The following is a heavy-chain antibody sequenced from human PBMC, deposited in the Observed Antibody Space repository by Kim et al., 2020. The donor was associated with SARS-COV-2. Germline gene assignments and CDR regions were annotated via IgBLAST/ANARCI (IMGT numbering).Heavy chain of an antibody. J-gene: IGHJ6*02. D-gene: IGHD6-19*01. CDR1: GYSFTSYW. CDR3: ARHPYSSGWYTPPYYYYGMDV. CDR2: IDLSDSYT. Sequence: GESLKISCKGSGYSFTSYWISWVRQMPGKGLEWMGRIDLSDSYTNYSPSFQGHVTISADKSISTAYLQWSSLKASDTAMYYCARHPYSSGWYTPPYYYYGMDVWGQGTTVTVSS. V-gene: IGHV5-10-1*01.